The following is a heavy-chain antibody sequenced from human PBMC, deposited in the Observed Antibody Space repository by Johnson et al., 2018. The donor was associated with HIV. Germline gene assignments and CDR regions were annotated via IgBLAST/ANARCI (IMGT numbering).Heavy chain of an antibody. D-gene: IGHD3-16*01. V-gene: IGHV3-33*08. CDR2: MGYDGSNT. CDR3: ATCSDQVLLGGDAFDI. CDR1: GFTFSSYE. Sequence: QVQLVESGGGVVQPGRSLRVSCAASGFTFSSYEMHWVRQAPGKGLEWVAFMGYDGSNTYSVDSVKGRFTLSRYISKNTLYLQMNSLRAEDTAVYYCATCSDQVLLGGDAFDIWGQGTVVTVSS. J-gene: IGHJ3*02.